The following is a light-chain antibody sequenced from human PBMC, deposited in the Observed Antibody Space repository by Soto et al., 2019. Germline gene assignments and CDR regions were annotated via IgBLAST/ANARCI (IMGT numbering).Light chain of an antibody. V-gene: IGKV1-5*01. Sequence: DIQMTQSPSTLSASVGDRVTITCRASQSISSWLAWYQQKPGKAPKLLIYDASSLETGVPSRFSGSGSGTDFTLTISSVQPEDFATYFCQHTYRTPWTFGQGTKVDI. CDR1: QSISSW. J-gene: IGKJ1*01. CDR3: QHTYRTPWT. CDR2: DAS.